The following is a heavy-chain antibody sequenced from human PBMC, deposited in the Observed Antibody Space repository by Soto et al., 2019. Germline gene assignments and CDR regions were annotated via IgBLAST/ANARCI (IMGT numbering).Heavy chain of an antibody. CDR3: ARGISGSFSGFDY. Sequence: SETLSLTCTVSGGSISSYSWSWIRQPPGKGLEWIGYIYYSGSTNYNPSLKSRVTISVDTSKNQFSLKLSSVTAADTDVYYCARGISGSFSGFDYWGHGTLVTVSS. CDR1: GGSISSYS. J-gene: IGHJ4*01. CDR2: IYYSGST. V-gene: IGHV4-59*01. D-gene: IGHD1-26*01.